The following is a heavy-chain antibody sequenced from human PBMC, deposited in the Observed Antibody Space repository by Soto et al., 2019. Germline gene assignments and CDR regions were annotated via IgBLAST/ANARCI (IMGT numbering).Heavy chain of an antibody. CDR2: ISSSGDTI. J-gene: IGHJ4*02. D-gene: IGHD3-9*01. Sequence: HPGGSLRLSCAASGFTFSSYSMNWVRQAPGKGLEWVSYISSSGDTIYYADSVKGRFTISRDNAKNSLYLQMNSLRVEDTAVYYCARDPINYDLLTGPFDYWGQGTLVTVSS. V-gene: IGHV3-48*04. CDR3: ARDPINYDLLTGPFDY. CDR1: GFTFSSYS.